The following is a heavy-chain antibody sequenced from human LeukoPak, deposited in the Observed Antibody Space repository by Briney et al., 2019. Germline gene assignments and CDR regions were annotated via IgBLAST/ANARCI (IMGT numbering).Heavy chain of an antibody. Sequence: SETLSLTCAVSGYSITSGYYWGWIRQPPGKGLEWIWSIYHSGSTYYNPSLKSRVTISVETSTNQFSLKLSSVTAADTAVYYCARLRVVTEAFDIWGEGTMVTVSS. CDR3: ARLRVVTEAFDI. CDR2: IYHSGST. J-gene: IGHJ3*02. CDR1: GYSITSGYY. V-gene: IGHV4-38-2*01. D-gene: IGHD4-23*01.